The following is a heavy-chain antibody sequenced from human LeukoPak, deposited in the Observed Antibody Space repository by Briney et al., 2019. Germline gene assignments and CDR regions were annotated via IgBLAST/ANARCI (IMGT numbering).Heavy chain of an antibody. V-gene: IGHV3-21*01. CDR1: GFTFSNYY. CDR2: ISSSSTYI. CDR3: ARGRMDTASYAFDI. Sequence: GGSLRLSCAASGFTFSNYYMTWVRQAPGKGLEWVSTISSSSTYIYQADSVKGRFTISRDNAKNSLYLQMNSLRAEDTAVYYCARGRMDTASYAFDIWGQGTMVTVSS. D-gene: IGHD5-18*01. J-gene: IGHJ3*02.